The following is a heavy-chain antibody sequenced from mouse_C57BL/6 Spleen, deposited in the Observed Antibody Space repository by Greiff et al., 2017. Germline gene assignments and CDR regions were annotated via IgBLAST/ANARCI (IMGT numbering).Heavy chain of an antibody. D-gene: IGHD1-1*01. CDR3: TTVYDYGSSYYWYFDV. J-gene: IGHJ1*03. CDR2: IDPEDGDT. Sequence: EVQGVESGAELVRPGASVKLSCTASGFNIKDYYMHWVKQRPEQGLEWIGRIDPEDGDTEYAPKFQGKATMTADTSSNTAYLQLSSLTSEDPAVYYCTTVYDYGSSYYWYFDVWGTGTTVTVSS. CDR1: GFNIKDYY. V-gene: IGHV14-1*01.